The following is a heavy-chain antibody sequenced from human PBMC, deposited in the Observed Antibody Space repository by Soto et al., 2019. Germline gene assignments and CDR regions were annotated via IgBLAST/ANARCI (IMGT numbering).Heavy chain of an antibody. CDR2: ISANNGNT. V-gene: IGHV1-18*01. CDR3: ARLKQLVFMDV. Sequence: QVQLVQSGAEVRKPGASVKVSCKASGYTFPNYGIIWVRQAPGQGLEWMAWISANNGNTKYAQTFQDRVTMTTDTSTTTAYMELRSLRSDDTAVYYCARLKQLVFMDVWGQGTTVTVSS. D-gene: IGHD6-13*01. CDR1: GYTFPNYG. J-gene: IGHJ6*02.